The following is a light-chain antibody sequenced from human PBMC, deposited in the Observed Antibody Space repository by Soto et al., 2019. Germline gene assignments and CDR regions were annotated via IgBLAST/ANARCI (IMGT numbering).Light chain of an antibody. CDR1: QSVRDN. CDR3: QHYNSWPPL. CDR2: GAS. Sequence: EIGMTQSPATLSVSPGETATLSCRASQSVRDNLAWYQQKPGQAPRLLIYGASTRVTGIPARFSGSGSGTEFTLPISSLQSEDFAVYYCQHYNSWPPLFGPGTKVDIK. J-gene: IGKJ3*01. V-gene: IGKV3-15*01.